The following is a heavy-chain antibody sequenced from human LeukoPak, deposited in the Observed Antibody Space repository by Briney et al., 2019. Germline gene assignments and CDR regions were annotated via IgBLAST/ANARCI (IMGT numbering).Heavy chain of an antibody. J-gene: IGHJ5*02. Sequence: GGSLRLSCAASGFTFSSYAMHWVRQAPGKGLEWVAVISYDGSNKYYADSVKGRFTISRDNSKNTLYLQMNSLRAEDTAVYYCARGIVWYYDILTGAYWFDPWGQGTLVTVSS. CDR3: ARGIVWYYDILTGAYWFDP. CDR2: ISYDGSNK. D-gene: IGHD3-9*01. V-gene: IGHV3-30-3*01. CDR1: GFTFSSYA.